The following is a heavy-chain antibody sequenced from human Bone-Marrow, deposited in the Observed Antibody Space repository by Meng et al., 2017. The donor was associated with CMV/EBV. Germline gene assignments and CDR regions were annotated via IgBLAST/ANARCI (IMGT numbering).Heavy chain of an antibody. V-gene: IGHV3-15*01. CDR3: AAGTGRSDLDY. Sequence: GESLKISCAASGFTFSNAWMNWVRRAPGKGLEWLARVKSQTDSGTTDYAEPVKGRFTISRDDSKNTVYLQMNSLKTEDTAVYYCAAGTGRSDLDYWGQGTLVTFSS. CDR2: VKSQTDSGTT. D-gene: IGHD1-1*01. CDR1: GFTFSNAW. J-gene: IGHJ4*02.